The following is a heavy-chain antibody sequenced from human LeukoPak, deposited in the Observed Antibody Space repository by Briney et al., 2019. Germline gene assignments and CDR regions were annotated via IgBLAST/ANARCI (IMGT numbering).Heavy chain of an antibody. V-gene: IGHV1-2*02. CDR2: INPNSGGT. Sequence: ASVTVSCKASGYTFTGYYMHWVRQAPGQGLEWMGWINPNSGGTNYAQKFQGRVTMTRDTSISTAYMELSRLRSDDTAVYYCARVFGVDSSGYSPDYWGQGTLVTVSS. CDR1: GYTFTGYY. CDR3: ARVFGVDSSGYSPDY. D-gene: IGHD3-22*01. J-gene: IGHJ4*02.